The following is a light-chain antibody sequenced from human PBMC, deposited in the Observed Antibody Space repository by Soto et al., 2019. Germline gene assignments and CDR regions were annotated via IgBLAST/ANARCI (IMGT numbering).Light chain of an antibody. J-gene: IGKJ5*01. CDR2: DAS. Sequence: DIQMTESPSAVSASGGDRVTITCQASQDISNYLNWYQQKPGKAPKLLIYDASNLETGVPSRFSGSGSGTDFTFTISSLQPEDIATYFCQQYDNLPITFGQGTRLEIK. CDR1: QDISNY. CDR3: QQYDNLPIT. V-gene: IGKV1-33*01.